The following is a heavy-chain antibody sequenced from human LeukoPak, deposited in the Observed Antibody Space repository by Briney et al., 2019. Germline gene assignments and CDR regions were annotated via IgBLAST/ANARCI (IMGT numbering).Heavy chain of an antibody. CDR3: ARSIAVAGNPDI. V-gene: IGHV3-21*01. CDR2: ISSSSSYI. D-gene: IGHD6-19*01. Sequence: GGSLRLSCAASGFTFSSYSMNWVRQAPGKGLEWVSSISSSSSYIYYADSVKGRFTISRDNAKNSLHLQMNSLRAEDTAVYYCARSIAVAGNPDIWGQGTMVTVSS. J-gene: IGHJ3*02. CDR1: GFTFSSYS.